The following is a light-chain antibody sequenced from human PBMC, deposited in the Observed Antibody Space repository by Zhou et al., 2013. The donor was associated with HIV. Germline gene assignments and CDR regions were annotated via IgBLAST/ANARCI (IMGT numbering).Light chain of an antibody. CDR3: QHLSSYPLT. CDR1: EDISSY. V-gene: IGKV1-9*01. J-gene: IGKJ4*01. CDR2: DSS. Sequence: QLTQSPLFLSASVGDSVTITCRASEDISSYLAWYQQKSGRAPRLLIYDSSTLHSGVSSRFTGRGSGRDFTLTITSLQPDDFATYFCQHLSSYPLTFGEGTTVEI.